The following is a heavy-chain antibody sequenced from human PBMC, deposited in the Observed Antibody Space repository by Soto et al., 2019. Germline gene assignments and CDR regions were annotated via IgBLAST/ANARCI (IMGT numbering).Heavy chain of an antibody. Sequence: GGSLRLSCAASGFTFSDYYMSWIRQAPGKGLEWVSYISSSGSTIYYADSVKGRLTISRDNAKNSLYLQMNSLRAEDTAVYYCARGGNYDFWSGYFGGDYYYGMDVWGQGTTVTVSS. J-gene: IGHJ6*02. CDR3: ARGGNYDFWSGYFGGDYYYGMDV. V-gene: IGHV3-11*01. CDR2: ISSSGSTI. D-gene: IGHD3-3*01. CDR1: GFTFSDYY.